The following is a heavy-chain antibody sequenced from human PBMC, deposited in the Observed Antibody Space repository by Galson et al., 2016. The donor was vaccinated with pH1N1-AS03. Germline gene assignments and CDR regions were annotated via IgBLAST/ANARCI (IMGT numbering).Heavy chain of an antibody. CDR1: GDSVSGSRGVA. CDR2: TFYRSKWSN. V-gene: IGHV6-1*01. CDR3: ARGKNSGFDY. D-gene: IGHD3-10*01. Sequence: CAISGDSVSGSRGVAWNWIRQSPSRGLEWLGRTFYRSKWSNDYAEYVKSRITIDPDTSNDQFSLHLNSGTPADTAIYFCARGKNSGFDYWGQGTPVTVSS. J-gene: IGHJ4*02.